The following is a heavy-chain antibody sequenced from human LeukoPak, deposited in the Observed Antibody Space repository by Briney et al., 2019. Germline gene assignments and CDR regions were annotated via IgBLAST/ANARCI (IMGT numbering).Heavy chain of an antibody. J-gene: IGHJ4*02. D-gene: IGHD3-22*01. CDR2: INPSGGGT. CDR3: AGDTYYYDSSGYYPGY. V-gene: IGHV1-46*01. Sequence: ASVKVSCKTSGYTFTSHYMHWVRQAPGQGLEWMGIINPSGGGTTYAQKFQGRVTMTRDTSTSTVYMELSSLRSEDTAVYYCAGDTYYYDSSGYYPGYWGQGTLVTVSS. CDR1: GYTFTSHY.